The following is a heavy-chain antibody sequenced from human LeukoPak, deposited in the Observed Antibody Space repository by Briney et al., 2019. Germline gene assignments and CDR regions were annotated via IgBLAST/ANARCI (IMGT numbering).Heavy chain of an antibody. Sequence: GGSLRLSCAASGFTFSSYGMHWVRQAPGKGLEWVAVIWYDGSNKYYADSVKGRFTISRDNSKNTLYLQMNSLRAEDTAVYFCARRQLAVAGGLDSWGQGTLVTVSS. CDR2: IWYDGSNK. CDR1: GFTFSSYG. V-gene: IGHV3-33*01. D-gene: IGHD6-19*01. CDR3: ARRQLAVAGGLDS. J-gene: IGHJ4*02.